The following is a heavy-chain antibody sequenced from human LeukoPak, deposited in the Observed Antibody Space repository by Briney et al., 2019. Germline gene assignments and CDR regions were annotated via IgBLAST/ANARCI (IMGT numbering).Heavy chain of an antibody. CDR2: ISSTSSYI. D-gene: IGHD2-15*01. CDR1: GFTFSSYR. CDR3: ARVRGYCSGGSCYCDY. Sequence: GGSLRLSCAASGFTFSSYRMSWVRQAPGKGLEWVSSISSTSSYIYYGDSVKGRFTISRDNAKNSLYLQMNSLRAEDTAVYYCARVRGYCSGGSCYCDYWGQGTLVTVSS. V-gene: IGHV3-21*01. J-gene: IGHJ4*02.